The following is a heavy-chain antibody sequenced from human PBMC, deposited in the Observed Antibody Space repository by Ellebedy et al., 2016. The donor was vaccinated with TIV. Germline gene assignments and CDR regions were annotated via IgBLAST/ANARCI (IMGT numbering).Heavy chain of an antibody. V-gene: IGHV3-9*01. CDR2: ISWNSAII. CDR1: GFTFDDFA. Sequence: SPKISCAASGFTFDDFAMHWVRQVPGKGLERVSGISWNSAIIGYADSVKGRFTISRDNAKNFLYLQMNTLRAEDTALYYCAKDLSDTKGIWGQGTLVTVSS. CDR3: AKDLSDTKGI. J-gene: IGHJ4*02. D-gene: IGHD6-13*01.